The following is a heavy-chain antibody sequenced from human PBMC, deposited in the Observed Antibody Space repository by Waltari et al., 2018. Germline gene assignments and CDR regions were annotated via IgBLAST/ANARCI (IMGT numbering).Heavy chain of an antibody. CDR1: GFTFNGYW. J-gene: IGHJ4*02. Sequence: EVQLVESGGGLVQPGGSRRLSCAAAGFTFNGYWMHWVRQAPGKGLVWVSRINPDGSGTDYGDSVKGRFTISRDNAKNTLYLQLNSLRAEDTAVYYCARGWQSIDYWGQGTLVTVSS. CDR2: INPDGSGT. V-gene: IGHV3-74*01. CDR3: ARGWQSIDY.